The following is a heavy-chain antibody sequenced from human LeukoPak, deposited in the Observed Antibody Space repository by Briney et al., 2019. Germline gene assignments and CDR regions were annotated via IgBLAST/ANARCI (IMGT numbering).Heavy chain of an antibody. D-gene: IGHD3-22*01. CDR2: ISYDGSNK. V-gene: IGHV3-30-3*01. CDR1: GFTFSSYA. Sequence: SGGSLRLSCAASGFTFSSYAMHWVRQAPGKGLEWVAVISYDGSNKYYADSVKGRFTISRDNSENTLYLQMNSLRAEDTAVYYCARDHHDSSGYYPDYWGQGTLVTVSS. J-gene: IGHJ4*02. CDR3: ARDHHDSSGYYPDY.